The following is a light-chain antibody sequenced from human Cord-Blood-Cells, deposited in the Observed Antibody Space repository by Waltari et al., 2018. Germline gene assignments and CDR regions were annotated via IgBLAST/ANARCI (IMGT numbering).Light chain of an antibody. Sequence: QSVLTQPPSVSGAPGQRVTISCTGSGSNIGAGYDVHWYQQLPGTAPKLLIYGNSNRPSGVPDRFSGSKSGTSASQAITGLQAEDEADYYCQSYDSSLSGWVFGGGTKLTVL. CDR2: GNS. V-gene: IGLV1-40*01. CDR3: QSYDSSLSGWV. J-gene: IGLJ3*02. CDR1: GSNIGAGYD.